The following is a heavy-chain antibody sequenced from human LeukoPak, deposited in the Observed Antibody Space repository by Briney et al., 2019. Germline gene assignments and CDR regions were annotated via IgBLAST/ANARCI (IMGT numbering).Heavy chain of an antibody. J-gene: IGHJ4*02. V-gene: IGHV4-34*01. CDR2: INHRGST. Sequence: SETLSLTCVVYGGSFSGYYWSWIRQSPGKGLEWIGEINHRGSTNYNPSLKSRVTISVDKSKNQFSLKLSSVTAADTAVYYCARESTGTTWGGDYWGQGTLVTVSS. CDR3: ARESTGTTWGGDY. CDR1: GGSFSGYY. D-gene: IGHD1-7*01.